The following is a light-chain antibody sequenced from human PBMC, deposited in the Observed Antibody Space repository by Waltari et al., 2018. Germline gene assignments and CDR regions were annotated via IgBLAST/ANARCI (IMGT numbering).Light chain of an antibody. Sequence: EIVLTQSPGTLSLSPGERATLSCRASQSVSSNYLAWYQHKPGPAPILVIYDASTRATGIPDRFSGSGSGTDFTLTISRLEPEDFAVYYCQQYGSSPRTFGQGTKVEIK. CDR1: QSVSSNY. CDR3: QQYGSSPRT. J-gene: IGKJ1*01. CDR2: DAS. V-gene: IGKV3-20*01.